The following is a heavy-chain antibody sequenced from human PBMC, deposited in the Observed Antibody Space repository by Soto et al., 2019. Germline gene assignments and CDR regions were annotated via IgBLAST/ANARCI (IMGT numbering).Heavy chain of an antibody. CDR1: GFTFSSYS. D-gene: IGHD6-13*01. CDR3: ARGGASSSWYYYYYYGMDV. Sequence: GGSLRLSCAASGFTFSSYSMNWVRQAPGKGLEWVSSISSSSSYIYYADSVKGRFTISRDNAKNSLYLQMNSLRAEDTAVYYCARGGASSSWYYYYYYGMDVWGQGTTVTVSS. J-gene: IGHJ6*02. CDR2: ISSSSSYI. V-gene: IGHV3-21*01.